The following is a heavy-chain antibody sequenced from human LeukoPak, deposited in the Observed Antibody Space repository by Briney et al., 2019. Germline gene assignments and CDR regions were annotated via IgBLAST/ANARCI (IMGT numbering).Heavy chain of an antibody. J-gene: IGHJ4*02. CDR2: ISGSGGST. V-gene: IGHV3-23*01. CDR3: AKGSIPGIAVASTLDY. CDR1: GFTFSSYA. D-gene: IGHD6-19*01. Sequence: TGGSLRLSCAASGFTFSSYAMSWVRQAPGKGLEWVSAISGSGGSTYYADSVKGRFTISRDNSKNTLYLQMNSLRAEDTAVYYCAKGSIPGIAVASTLDYWGQGTLVTVSS.